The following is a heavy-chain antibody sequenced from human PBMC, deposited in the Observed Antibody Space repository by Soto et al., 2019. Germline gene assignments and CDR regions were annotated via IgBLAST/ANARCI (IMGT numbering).Heavy chain of an antibody. D-gene: IGHD3-10*01. CDR3: ARPRTDYYGSGSFSYNWFDP. V-gene: IGHV4-39*01. J-gene: IGHJ5*02. Sequence: QLQLQESGPGLVKPSETLSLTCTVSGGSISSSSYYWGWIRQPPGKGLEWIGSIYYSGSTYYNPSLKSRVTISVDTSKNQFSLKLSSVTAADTAVYYCARPRTDYYGSGSFSYNWFDPWGQGTLVTVSS. CDR1: GGSISSSSYY. CDR2: IYYSGST.